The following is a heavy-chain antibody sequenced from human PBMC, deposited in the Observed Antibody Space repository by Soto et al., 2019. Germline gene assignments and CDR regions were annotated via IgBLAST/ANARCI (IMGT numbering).Heavy chain of an antibody. Sequence: EVHLLESGGGLVQPGGSLRLSCEVSGFTFKTSVMTWVRQAPGKGLEWVSGISDGGRFAYYADSVKGRFTISRDDSKNTLFLQMNSLRADDTAVYYCVKSGPTNLFDSWGQGTLVTVSS. V-gene: IGHV3-23*01. J-gene: IGHJ4*02. CDR2: ISDGGRFA. CDR3: VKSGPTNLFDS. CDR1: GFTFKTSV. D-gene: IGHD2-8*01.